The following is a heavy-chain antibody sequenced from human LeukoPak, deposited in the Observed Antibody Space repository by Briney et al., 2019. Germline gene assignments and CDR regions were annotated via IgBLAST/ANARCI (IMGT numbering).Heavy chain of an antibody. CDR1: GGSISSGSYY. J-gene: IGHJ4*02. Sequence: PSETLSLTCTVSGGSISSGSYYWSWIRQPAGKGLEWIGRIYTSGSTNYNPSLKSRVTISVDTSKNQFSLKLSSVTAADTAVYYCARMAAHTTPFDYWGQGTLVTVSS. CDR3: ARMAAHTTPFDY. D-gene: IGHD6-6*01. CDR2: IYTSGST. V-gene: IGHV4-61*02.